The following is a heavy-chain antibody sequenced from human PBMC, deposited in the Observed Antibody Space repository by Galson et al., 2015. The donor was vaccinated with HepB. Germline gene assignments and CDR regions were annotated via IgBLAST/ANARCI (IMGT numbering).Heavy chain of an antibody. J-gene: IGHJ4*02. D-gene: IGHD6-19*01. CDR1: GFTFSNYW. CDR2: ISTDGRST. CDR3: ARSRQWPTNRDFDY. Sequence: SLRLSCAASGFTFSNYWMHWVRQDSGKGLVWVSRISTDGRSTSYADSVKGRFSISRDNAKNTLYLQMNSLRAEDTAVYYCARSRQWPTNRDFDYWGQGTLVTVSS. V-gene: IGHV3-74*01.